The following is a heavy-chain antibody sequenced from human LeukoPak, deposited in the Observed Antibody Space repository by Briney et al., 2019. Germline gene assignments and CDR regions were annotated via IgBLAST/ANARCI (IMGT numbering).Heavy chain of an antibody. CDR2: IYHSGST. D-gene: IGHD4-17*01. CDR3: ARRYGDYGEYYFDY. J-gene: IGHJ4*02. CDR1: GGSISSGGYS. Sequence: SETLSLTCAVSGGSISSGGYSWRWIRQPPGKGLEWIGYIYHSGSTYYNPSLKSRVTISVDRSKNQFSLKLSSVTAADTAVYYCARRYGDYGEYYFDYWGQGTLVTVPS. V-gene: IGHV4-30-2*01.